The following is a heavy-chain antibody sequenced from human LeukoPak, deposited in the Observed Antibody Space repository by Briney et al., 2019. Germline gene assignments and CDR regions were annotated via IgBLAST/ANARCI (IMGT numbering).Heavy chain of an antibody. D-gene: IGHD4-17*01. CDR1: GFTFSSYS. J-gene: IGHJ6*03. Sequence: PGGSLRLSCAASGFTFSSYSMNWVRQAPGKGLEWVSSISSSSSYIYYADSVKGRFTISRDNAKNSLYLQMKSLRAEDTAVYYCARGYGDYYYYMDVWGKGTTVTVSS. CDR3: ARGYGDYYYYMDV. V-gene: IGHV3-21*01. CDR2: ISSSSSYI.